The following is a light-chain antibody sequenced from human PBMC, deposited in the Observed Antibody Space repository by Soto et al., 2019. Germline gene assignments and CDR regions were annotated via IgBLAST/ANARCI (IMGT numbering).Light chain of an antibody. Sequence: QSALTQPASVSGSPGQSITISCTGTSSDVGYSSYVSWYQQHPGKAPKLMIYDVSNRPSGVSNRFSGSKSGNTASLTISGLQAEDEADYYCSSYTSSNTLVFGGGTKVTVL. CDR1: SSDVGYSSY. CDR3: SSYTSSNTLV. CDR2: DVS. J-gene: IGLJ2*01. V-gene: IGLV2-14*01.